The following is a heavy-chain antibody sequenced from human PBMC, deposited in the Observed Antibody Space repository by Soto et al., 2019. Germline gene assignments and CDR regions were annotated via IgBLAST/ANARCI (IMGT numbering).Heavy chain of an antibody. D-gene: IGHD3-22*01. CDR2: INPSGGST. Sequence: ASVKVSCKASGYTFTSYYMHWVLQAPGQGLEWMGIINPSGGSTSYAQKFQGRVTMTRDTSTSTVYMELSSLRSEDTAVYYCARGSLYYYDSSGWPYAFDIWGQGTTVTVSS. CDR1: GYTFTSYY. J-gene: IGHJ3*02. CDR3: ARGSLYYYDSSGWPYAFDI. V-gene: IGHV1-46*01.